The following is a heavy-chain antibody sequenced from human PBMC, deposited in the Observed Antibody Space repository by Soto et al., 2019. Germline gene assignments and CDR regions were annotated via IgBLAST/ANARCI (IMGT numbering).Heavy chain of an antibody. CDR2: ISSSSSTI. CDR1: GFTFSSYS. J-gene: IGHJ6*03. V-gene: IGHV3-48*01. CDR3: ARDYYGHKLGGYYMDV. Sequence: GGSLRLSCAASGFTFSSYSMNWVRQAPGKGLEWVSYISSSSSTIYYADSVKGRFTISRDNAKNSLYLQMNSLRAEDTAVYYCARDYYGHKLGGYYMDVWGKGTTVTVSS. D-gene: IGHD3-22*01.